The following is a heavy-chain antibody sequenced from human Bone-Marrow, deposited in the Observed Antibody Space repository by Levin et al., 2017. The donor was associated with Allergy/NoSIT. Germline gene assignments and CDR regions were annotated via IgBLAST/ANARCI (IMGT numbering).Heavy chain of an antibody. D-gene: IGHD2-8*02. CDR3: ARRNSSWVVFAFDM. V-gene: IGHV4-4*02. CDR1: GGSISSSNW. J-gene: IGHJ3*02. CDR2: IYHSGST. Sequence: SETLSLTCAVSGGSISSSNWWNWVRQSPGGGLEWIGEIYHSGSTNYNPSLKNRSFISVDKSRNQFSLRLNSVTAADTALYYCARRNSSWVVFAFDMWGQGTLVTVSS.